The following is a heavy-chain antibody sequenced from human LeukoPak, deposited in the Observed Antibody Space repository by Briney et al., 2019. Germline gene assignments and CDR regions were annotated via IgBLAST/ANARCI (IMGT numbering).Heavy chain of an antibody. D-gene: IGHD2-21*02. CDR2: IYDDGNT. Sequence: TGGSLRLSCVVSGLTVSREFMNWVRQAPGKGLEWVSGIYDDGNTFYADSVKGRFSISRDTSRNTLSLQMSSLRAEDTAVYFCASCGDGCDPRETAWVDFLHWGQGTLVTVSS. V-gene: IGHV3-66*01. CDR1: GLTVSREF. CDR3: ASCGDGCDPRETAWVDFLH. J-gene: IGHJ1*01.